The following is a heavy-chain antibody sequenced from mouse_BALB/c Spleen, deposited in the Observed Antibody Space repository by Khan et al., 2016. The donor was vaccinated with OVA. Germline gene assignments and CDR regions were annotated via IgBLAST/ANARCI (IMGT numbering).Heavy chain of an antibody. CDR2: INTYTGEP. CDR3: ARPHYFAYPLDY. Sequence: LVESGPELKKPGETVKISCKASGYTFTSYGMNWVKQSPGKALKWMGWINTYTGEPTYADDFKGRFAFSLETSASTAYLQINNLKNEDTAPYFGARPHYFAYPLDYWGQGTSVTISS. D-gene: IGHD1-1*01. J-gene: IGHJ4*01. CDR1: GYTFTSYG. V-gene: IGHV9-3-1*01.